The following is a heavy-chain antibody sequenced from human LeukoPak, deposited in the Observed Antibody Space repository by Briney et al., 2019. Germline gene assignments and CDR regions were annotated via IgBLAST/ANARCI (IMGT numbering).Heavy chain of an antibody. CDR1: GFTFDIYG. J-gene: IGHJ4*02. CDR2: ISSGSSPK. D-gene: IGHD3-16*01. V-gene: IGHV3-48*04. CDR3: ARGDDGAY. Sequence: GGSLRLSRAASGFTFDIYGMNWIRQAPGKGLEWVSHISSGSSPKYYADSVRGRFTISRDNAKKSLYLQMNSLRVEDTAVYYCARGDDGAYWGQGTLVTVSS.